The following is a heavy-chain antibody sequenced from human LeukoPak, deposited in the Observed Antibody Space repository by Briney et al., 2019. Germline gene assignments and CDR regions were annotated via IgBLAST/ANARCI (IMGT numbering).Heavy chain of an antibody. CDR2: IYYSGST. CDR1: GGSISSYY. J-gene: IGHJ6*03. V-gene: IGHV4-59*01. CDR3: ARTPAAVVPGYYYYYYMDV. D-gene: IGHD3-10*01. Sequence: SGTLSLTCTVSGGSISSYYWSWIRQPPGKGLEWIGYIYYSGSTNYNPSLKSRVTISVDTSKNQFSLKLSSVTAADTAVYYCARTPAAVVPGYYYYYYMDVWGKGTTVTVSS.